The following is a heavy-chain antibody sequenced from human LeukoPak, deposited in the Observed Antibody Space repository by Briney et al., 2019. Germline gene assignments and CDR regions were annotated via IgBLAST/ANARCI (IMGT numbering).Heavy chain of an antibody. CDR1: GFTFSGSA. CDR2: IRSKANSYAT. CDR3: AKSWQYNWFDS. Sequence: GGSLRLSCAASGFTFSGSAMHWVRQASGKGLEWVGRIRSKANSYATAYAASVKGRFTISRDNSKNTLYLQMNSLRAEDTALYYCAKSWQYNWFDSWGQGTLVTVSS. D-gene: IGHD5-12*01. J-gene: IGHJ5*01. V-gene: IGHV3-73*01.